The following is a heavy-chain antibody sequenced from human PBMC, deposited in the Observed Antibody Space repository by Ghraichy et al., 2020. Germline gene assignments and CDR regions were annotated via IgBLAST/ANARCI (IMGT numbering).Heavy chain of an antibody. J-gene: IGHJ4*02. D-gene: IGHD1-26*01. Sequence: GSLRLSCKASGFPFSRYGMHWVRRAPGKGLEWVALRAPDKETKFYADSVRGRFTISRDDSKSTLFLRMNSLRPEDTGMYYCARGNDGSPDSWGPGTLVTVSS. CDR3: ARGNDGSPDS. V-gene: IGHV3-30*03. CDR1: GFPFSRYG. CDR2: RAPDKETK.